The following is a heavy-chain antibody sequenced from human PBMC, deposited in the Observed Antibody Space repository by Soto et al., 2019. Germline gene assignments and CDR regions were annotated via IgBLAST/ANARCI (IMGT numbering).Heavy chain of an antibody. D-gene: IGHD2-2*01. CDR2: IYPADSDT. CDR1: GYSFPSDW. Sequence: GGSLKISCQGSGYSFPSDWIGWVRQMPGKGLEWMGSIYPADSDTRYSPSFQGQVTISADKAIRTAYLEWSSLKASDSGVYYYARVQQSTTSYSAYPSGMEVCGNGTTVTVSS. V-gene: IGHV5-51*01. J-gene: IGHJ6*04. CDR3: ARVQQSTTSYSAYPSGMEV.